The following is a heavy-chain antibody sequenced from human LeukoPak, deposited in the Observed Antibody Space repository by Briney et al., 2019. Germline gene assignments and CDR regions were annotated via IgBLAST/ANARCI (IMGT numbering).Heavy chain of an antibody. V-gene: IGHV1-8*01. CDR3: ARVRGWHYYDSSGAFDY. J-gene: IGHJ4*02. D-gene: IGHD3-22*01. CDR1: GYTSTSYD. Sequence: ASVKVSCKASGYTSTSYDINWVRQATGQGLEWMGWMNPNSGNTGYAQKFQGRVTMTRNTSISTAYMELSSLRSEDTAVYYRARVRGWHYYDSSGAFDYWGQGTLVTVSS. CDR2: MNPNSGNT.